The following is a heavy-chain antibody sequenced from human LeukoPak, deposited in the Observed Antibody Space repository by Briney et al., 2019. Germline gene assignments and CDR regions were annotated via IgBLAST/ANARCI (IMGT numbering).Heavy chain of an antibody. J-gene: IGHJ4*02. D-gene: IGHD3-22*01. Sequence: ASVKVSCKASGYTFTGYYMHWVRQAPGQGLEWMGRINPNSGGTNYAQKFQGRVTMTRDTSISTAYMELSRLRSDDTAMYYCARLSYDSSGKLDYRGQGTLVTVSS. CDR1: GYTFTGYY. CDR2: INPNSGGT. V-gene: IGHV1-2*06. CDR3: ARLSYDSSGKLDY.